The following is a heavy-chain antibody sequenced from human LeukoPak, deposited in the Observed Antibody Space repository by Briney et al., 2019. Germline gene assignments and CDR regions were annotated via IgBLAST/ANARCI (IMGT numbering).Heavy chain of an antibody. J-gene: IGHJ5*02. D-gene: IGHD3-22*01. CDR2: INHSGST. V-gene: IGHV4-34*01. CDR3: ARGLYDSSGYYYPLGGHWFDP. Sequence: SETLSLTCAVYGGSLSGYYWSWIRQPPGKGLEWIGEINHSGSTNYNPSLKSRVTISVDTSKNQFSLKLSSVTAADTAVYYCARGLYDSSGYYYPLGGHWFDPWGQGTLVTVSS. CDR1: GGSLSGYY.